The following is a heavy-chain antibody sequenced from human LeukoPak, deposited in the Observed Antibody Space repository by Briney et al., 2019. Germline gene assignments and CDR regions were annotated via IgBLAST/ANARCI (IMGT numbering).Heavy chain of an antibody. CDR2: IYSKGTT. V-gene: IGHV4-4*07. J-gene: IGHJ4*02. CDR3: ARLRYTGTSQYYFDS. Sequence: SEALSLTCAVSGDSVSSFYWSWVRQSAGKRLEWIGRIYSKGTTKYNLSLKSRVNISLDQSKNQFSLYLSSVTAADTAVYYCARLRYTGTSQYYFDSWGQGSLVTVSS. CDR1: GDSVSSFY. D-gene: IGHD1-26*01.